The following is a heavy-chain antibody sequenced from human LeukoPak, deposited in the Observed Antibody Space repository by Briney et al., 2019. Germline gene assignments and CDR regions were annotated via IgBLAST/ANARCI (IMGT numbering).Heavy chain of an antibody. Sequence: SETLSLTCTVSGGSISSSSYYWGWIRQPPGKGLEWIGSIYHSGSTYYNPSLKSRVTISVDTSKNQFSLKLSSVTAADTAVYYCAGGSEAARHYYYYYYMDVWGKGTTVTVSS. J-gene: IGHJ6*03. CDR1: GGSISSSSYY. CDR2: IYHSGST. D-gene: IGHD6-6*01. V-gene: IGHV4-39*07. CDR3: AGGSEAARHYYYYYYMDV.